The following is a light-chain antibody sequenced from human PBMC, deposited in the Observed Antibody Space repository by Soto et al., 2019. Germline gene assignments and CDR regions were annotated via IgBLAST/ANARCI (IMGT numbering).Light chain of an antibody. V-gene: IGKV3-11*01. J-gene: IGKJ1*01. CDR1: QTVGSSF. Sequence: EIVLTQSPATLSLSPGAKPTLSCRASQTVGSSFLAWYQQKRGQAPRLLIYDASNRATGIPARFSGSGSGTDFTLTISSLEPEDFAVYYCQQRSNWPTTFGQGTKVDIK. CDR2: DAS. CDR3: QQRSNWPTT.